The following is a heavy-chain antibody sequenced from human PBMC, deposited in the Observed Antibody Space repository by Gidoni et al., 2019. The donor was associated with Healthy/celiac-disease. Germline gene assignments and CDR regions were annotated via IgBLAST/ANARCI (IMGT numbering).Heavy chain of an antibody. CDR3: ARGQHSSGWGNQ. CDR2: INHSGST. J-gene: IGHJ1*01. CDR1: GGSFSGYY. V-gene: IGHV4-34*01. D-gene: IGHD6-19*01. Sequence: QVQLQQRGAGLLKPSETLSLTCAVYGGSFSGYYWSWIRQPPGKGLEWIGEINHSGSTNYNPSLKSRVTISVDTAKNQFSLKLSSVTAADTAVYYCARGQHSSGWGNQGGQGTLVTVSS.